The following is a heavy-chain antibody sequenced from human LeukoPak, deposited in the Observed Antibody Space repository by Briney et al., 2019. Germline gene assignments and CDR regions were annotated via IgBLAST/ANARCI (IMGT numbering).Heavy chain of an antibody. CDR2: INHSGST. J-gene: IGHJ4*02. D-gene: IGHD3-22*01. CDR3: ARVYYDSSGSPGYYFDY. CDR1: GGSFSGYY. Sequence: PSETLSLTCAVYGGSFSGYYWSWIRQPPGKGLEWIGEINHSGSTNYNLSLKSRVTISVDTSKNQFSLKLSSVTAADTAVFYCARVYYDSSGSPGYYFDYWGQGTLVTVSS. V-gene: IGHV4-34*01.